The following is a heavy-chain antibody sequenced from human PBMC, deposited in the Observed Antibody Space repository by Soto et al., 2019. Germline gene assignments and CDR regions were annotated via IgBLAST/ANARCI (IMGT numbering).Heavy chain of an antibody. D-gene: IGHD6-6*01. CDR2: ISSDGSSA. CDR1: GFTFSGHW. V-gene: IGHV3-74*01. CDR3: AREISSSPATTPFDP. Sequence: GGSLRLSCAASGFTFSGHWMHWVRQAPGKGLVWVSRISSDGSSADYADSVKGRFTISRDTTKNTLYLQMNSLRAEDTALYYCAREISSSPATTPFDPRGQETLVTVSS. J-gene: IGHJ5*02.